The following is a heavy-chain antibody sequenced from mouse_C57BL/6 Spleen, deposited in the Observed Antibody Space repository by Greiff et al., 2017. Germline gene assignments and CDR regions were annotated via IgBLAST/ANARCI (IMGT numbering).Heavy chain of an antibody. CDR1: GYTFTDYY. Sequence: EVQLQQSGPELVKPGASVKISCKASGYTFTDYYMNWVKQRHGKSLEWIGDINPNNGGTSYNQKFKGKAKLTVDKSSSTAYMELRSLTSEDSAVYYCAREGVTTVVGELDYWGQGTTLTVPS. D-gene: IGHD1-1*01. V-gene: IGHV1-26*01. CDR2: INPNNGGT. J-gene: IGHJ2*01. CDR3: AREGVTTVVGELDY.